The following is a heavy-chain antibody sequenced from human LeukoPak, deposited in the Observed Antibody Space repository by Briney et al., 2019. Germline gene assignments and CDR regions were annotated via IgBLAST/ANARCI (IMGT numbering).Heavy chain of an antibody. J-gene: IGHJ4*02. CDR3: AGASKWLAFDY. CDR2: IYYSGST. V-gene: IGHV4-59*01. CDR1: GGSISSYY. D-gene: IGHD6-19*01. Sequence: SETLSLTCTASGGSISSYYWSWIRQPPGKGLEWIGYIYYSGSTNYNPSLKSRVTISVDTSKNQFSLKLSSVTAADTAVYYCAGASKWLAFDYWGQGTLVTVSS.